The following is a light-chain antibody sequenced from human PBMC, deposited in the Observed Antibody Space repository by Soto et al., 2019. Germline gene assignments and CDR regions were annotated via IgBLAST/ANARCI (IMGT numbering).Light chain of an antibody. CDR2: EVS. CDR3: SSYTSSSTYV. Sequence: QSALTQPASVSGSPGQSIAISCTGTSSDVGGYNYVSWYHQHPGKALKLMISEVSNRPSGVSNRFSGSKSGNTASLTISGLQAEDEADYYCSSYTSSSTYVFGTGTKLTVL. V-gene: IGLV2-14*01. J-gene: IGLJ1*01. CDR1: SSDVGGYNY.